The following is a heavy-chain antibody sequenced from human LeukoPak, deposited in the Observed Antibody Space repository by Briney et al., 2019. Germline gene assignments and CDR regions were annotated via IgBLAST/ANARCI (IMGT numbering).Heavy chain of an antibody. CDR2: ISYDGSNK. Sequence: PGGSLRLSCAASGFTLSSYGMHWVRQAPGKGLEWVAVISYDGSNKYYADSVKGRFTISRDNSKNILYLQMNSLRAEDTAVYYCAREHYYFDYWGQGTLVTVSS. CDR3: AREHYYFDY. J-gene: IGHJ4*02. CDR1: GFTLSSYG. V-gene: IGHV3-30*03.